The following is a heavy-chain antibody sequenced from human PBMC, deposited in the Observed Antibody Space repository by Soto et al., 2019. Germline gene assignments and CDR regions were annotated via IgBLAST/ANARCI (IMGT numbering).Heavy chain of an antibody. Sequence: NPSETLSLTCAVYGGSFSGYYWSWIRQPPGKGLEWIGEINHSGSTNYNPSLKSRVTISVDTSKNQFSLKLSSVTAADTAVYYCARGRLRYFDWLGSNYYYGMDVWGQGTTVTVSS. J-gene: IGHJ6*02. D-gene: IGHD3-9*01. CDR3: ARGRLRYFDWLGSNYYYGMDV. V-gene: IGHV4-34*01. CDR1: GGSFSGYY. CDR2: INHSGST.